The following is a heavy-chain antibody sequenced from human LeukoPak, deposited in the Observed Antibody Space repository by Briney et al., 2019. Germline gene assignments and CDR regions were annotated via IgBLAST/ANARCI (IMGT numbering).Heavy chain of an antibody. CDR1: GYTFTGYY. D-gene: IGHD1-1*01. V-gene: IGHV1-2*02. Sequence: ASVKVSCKASGYTFTGYYMHWVRQAPGQGLEWMGWINPNSGGTNYAQKFQGRVTMTRHTSISTAYMELSRLRSDDTAVYYCSSNGWNDVRDAFDISGQGTMVTVSS. CDR3: SSNGWNDVRDAFDI. J-gene: IGHJ3*02. CDR2: INPNSGGT.